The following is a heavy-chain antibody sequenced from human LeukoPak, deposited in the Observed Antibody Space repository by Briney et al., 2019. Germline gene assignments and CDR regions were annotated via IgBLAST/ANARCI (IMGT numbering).Heavy chain of an antibody. J-gene: IGHJ4*02. Sequence: ASVKVSCKFSGYTLTELSMHWVRQAPGKGLEWMGGFDPEDGETIYAQKFQGRVTMTEDTSTDTAYMELSSLRSEDTAVYYCATGVGGYDYFDYWGQGTLVTVSS. D-gene: IGHD5-12*01. CDR1: GYTLTELS. CDR3: ATGVGGYDYFDY. V-gene: IGHV1-24*01. CDR2: FDPEDGET.